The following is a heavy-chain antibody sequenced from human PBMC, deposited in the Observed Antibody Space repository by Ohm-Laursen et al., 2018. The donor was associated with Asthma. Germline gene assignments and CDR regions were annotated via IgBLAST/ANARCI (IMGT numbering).Heavy chain of an antibody. J-gene: IGHJ4*02. Sequence: SLRLSRSASGFTFSSYAMSWVRQAPGKGLEWVSAISGSGGSTYYADSVKGRFTISRDNSKNTLYLQMNSLRAEDTAVYYCARERHDYGGTGFGSYYFDYWGQGTLVTVSS. CDR2: ISGSGGST. V-gene: IGHV3-23*01. CDR3: ARERHDYGGTGFGSYYFDY. CDR1: GFTFSSYA. D-gene: IGHD4-23*01.